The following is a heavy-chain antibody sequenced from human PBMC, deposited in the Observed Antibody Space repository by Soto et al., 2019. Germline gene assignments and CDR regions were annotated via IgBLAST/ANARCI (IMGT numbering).Heavy chain of an antibody. Sequence: ASVKVSCKTSGYFFTSYYIHWVRQAPGQGLEWMGWINPNNGGTNSAQKFQGRVTMTSDTSINTAYMEITSLRSDDTALYYCAREVTYGGGSFSLGLWGQGTRVTVSS. J-gene: IGHJ4*02. CDR2: INPNNGGT. CDR1: GYFFTSYY. V-gene: IGHV1-2*02. D-gene: IGHD3-10*01. CDR3: AREVTYGGGSFSLGL.